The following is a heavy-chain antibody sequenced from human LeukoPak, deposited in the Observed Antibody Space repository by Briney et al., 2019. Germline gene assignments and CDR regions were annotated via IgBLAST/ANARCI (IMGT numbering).Heavy chain of an antibody. D-gene: IGHD3-3*01. CDR2: IKGDGIST. CDR3: AKDHYWSIDY. V-gene: IGHV3-74*01. J-gene: IGHJ4*02. Sequence: AGRSLRLSCAASGFDFSSNWMHWVRHAPGQGLVWVSRIKGDGISTNYADSVKGRFTISRDIAKNTLYLQMNSLRAEDTGVYYCAKDHYWSIDYWGRGTLVTVSS. CDR1: GFDFSSNW.